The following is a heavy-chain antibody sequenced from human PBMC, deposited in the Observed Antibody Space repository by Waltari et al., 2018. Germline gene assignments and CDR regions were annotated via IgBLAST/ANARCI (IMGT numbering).Heavy chain of an antibody. CDR1: GFTFTIAW. V-gene: IGHV3-15*07. J-gene: IGHJ6*02. CDR3: TTSQIYSGSFSNWDYYFGMDV. CDR2: IKSKTDDETT. D-gene: IGHD1-26*01. Sequence: EVQLVESGGGLVKPGGSLRLSCAASGFTFTIAWMNWVRQAPGKGLEWVGRIKSKTDDETTDYAAPVKGRFTSSRDDSKNTLYLQMNSLKTEDTAVYYCTTSQIYSGSFSNWDYYFGMDVWGQGTTVTVSS.